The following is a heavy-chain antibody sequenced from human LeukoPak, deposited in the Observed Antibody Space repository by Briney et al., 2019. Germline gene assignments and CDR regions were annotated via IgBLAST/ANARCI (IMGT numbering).Heavy chain of an antibody. CDR1: GYSISSGYY. V-gene: IGHV4-38-2*02. J-gene: IGHJ3*02. Sequence: SETLSLTCTVSGYSISSGYYWGWIRQPPGKGLEWIGSIYRSGSTYYNPSLKSRVTISVDTSKNQFSLKLSSVTAADTAVYYCARYCSGGSCYSPSTFDIWGQGTMVTVSS. CDR2: IYRSGST. CDR3: ARYCSGGSCYSPSTFDI. D-gene: IGHD2-15*01.